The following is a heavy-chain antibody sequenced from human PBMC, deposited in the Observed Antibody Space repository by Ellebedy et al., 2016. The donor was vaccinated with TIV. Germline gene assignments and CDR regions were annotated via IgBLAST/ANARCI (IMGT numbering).Heavy chain of an antibody. Sequence: ASVKVSXXASGYTFTGYYMHWVRQAPGQGLEWMGWISAYNGNTNYAQKLQGRVTMTTDTSTSTAYMELRSLRSDDTAVYYCARVLSLTGFDPWGQGTLVTVSS. CDR3: ARVLSLTGFDP. V-gene: IGHV1-18*04. CDR1: GYTFTGYY. CDR2: ISAYNGNT. J-gene: IGHJ5*02.